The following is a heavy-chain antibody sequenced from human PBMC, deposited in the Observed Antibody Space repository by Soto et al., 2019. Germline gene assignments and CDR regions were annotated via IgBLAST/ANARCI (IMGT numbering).Heavy chain of an antibody. CDR2: VIHTGRT. Sequence: KTSETLSLTCTVHARSFSGYYWSWIRQPPGKGLEWIGEVIHTGRTNYNPSLKGRVTISVDTSKNQFSLNLSPVTAADTAVYYCAISPKSSDFPYYFDFWGQGTQVTVSS. CDR1: ARSFSGYY. D-gene: IGHD2-21*02. J-gene: IGHJ4*02. V-gene: IGHV4-34*12. CDR3: AISPKSSDFPYYFDF.